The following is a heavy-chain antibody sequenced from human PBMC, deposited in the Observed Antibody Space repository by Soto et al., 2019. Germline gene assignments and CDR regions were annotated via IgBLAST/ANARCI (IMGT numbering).Heavy chain of an antibody. V-gene: IGHV1-18*04. Sequence: ASVKVSCKASGYTFTSYGISWVRQAPGQGLEWMGWISAYNGNTNYAQKLQGRVTMTTDTSTSTAYMELRSLRSDDTAVYYCARESNCYDSSGYYNYWGQGTLVTVSS. CDR3: ARESNCYDSSGYYNY. D-gene: IGHD3-22*01. CDR1: GYTFTSYG. J-gene: IGHJ4*02. CDR2: ISAYNGNT.